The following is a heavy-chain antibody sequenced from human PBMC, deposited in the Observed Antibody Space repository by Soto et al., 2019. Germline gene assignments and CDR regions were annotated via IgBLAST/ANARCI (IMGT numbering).Heavy chain of an antibody. CDR2: IYYSGST. CDR1: GGSISSGDYY. D-gene: IGHD4-17*01. Sequence: QVQLQESGPGLVKPSQTLSLTCTVSGGSISSGDYYWSWIRQPPGKGLEWIGYIYYSGSTYYNPSLKSRVTISVDTSKNQLSLKLSSVTAADTAVYYCARVHDYGDHSVDYWGQGTLVTVSS. V-gene: IGHV4-30-4*01. CDR3: ARVHDYGDHSVDY. J-gene: IGHJ4*02.